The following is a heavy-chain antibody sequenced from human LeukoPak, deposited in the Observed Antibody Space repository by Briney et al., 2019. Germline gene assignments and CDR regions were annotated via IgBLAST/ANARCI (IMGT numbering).Heavy chain of an antibody. D-gene: IGHD2-15*01. Sequence: PGGSLRLSCAASGFTFSTYAMTWVRQAPGKGLEWVSAISGSGGTFYADSVTGRFTISRDNSKNTLSLQMNSLRAEDTAVYYCARDRWELLSNSYHYCGLDVWGQGTTVTVSS. CDR1: GFTFSTYA. CDR3: ARDRWELLSNSYHYCGLDV. J-gene: IGHJ6*02. V-gene: IGHV3-23*01. CDR2: ISGSGGT.